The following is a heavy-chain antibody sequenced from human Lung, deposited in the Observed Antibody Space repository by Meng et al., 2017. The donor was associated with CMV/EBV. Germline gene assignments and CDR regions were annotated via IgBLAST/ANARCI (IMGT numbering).Heavy chain of an antibody. J-gene: IGHJ4*02. Sequence: GESLKISCAASGFTFSSYGMHWVRQAPGKGLEWVAVIWYDGSNKYYADSVKGRFTISRDNSKNTLYLQMNSLRAEDTAVYYCAKTEYYYDSSGYWGVDYWXQGNXVTVDS. CDR3: AKTEYYYDSSGYWGVDY. CDR1: GFTFSSYG. V-gene: IGHV3-33*06. CDR2: IWYDGSNK. D-gene: IGHD3-22*01.